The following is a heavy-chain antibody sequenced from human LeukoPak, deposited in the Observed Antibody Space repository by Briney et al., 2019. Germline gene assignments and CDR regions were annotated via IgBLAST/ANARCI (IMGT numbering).Heavy chain of an antibody. CDR1: GYSFTSYW. D-gene: IGHD6-13*01. J-gene: IGHJ1*01. CDR2: IYPGDSDT. CDR3: ARGRNIAAPGGYFQH. V-gene: IGHV5-51*01. Sequence: GESLKISCKGSGYSFTSYWIGWVRQMPGKGLEWMGIIYPGDSDTRYSPSFQGQVTISADKSISTAYLQWSSLKASDTAMYYCARGRNIAAPGGYFQHWGQGTLVTVSS.